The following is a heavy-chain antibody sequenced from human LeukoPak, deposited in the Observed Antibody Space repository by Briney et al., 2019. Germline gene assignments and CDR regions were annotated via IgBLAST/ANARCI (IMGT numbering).Heavy chain of an antibody. J-gene: IGHJ6*03. CDR2: INHSGST. D-gene: IGHD4-23*01. Sequence: SETLSLTRAVYGGSFSGYYWSWIRQPPGKGLEWIGEINHSGSTNYNPSLKSRVTISVDTSKNQFSLKLSSVTAADTAVYYCARLRPTTVVTLPYYYYMDVWGKGTTVTISS. CDR3: ARLRPTTVVTLPYYYYMDV. CDR1: GGSFSGYY. V-gene: IGHV4-34*01.